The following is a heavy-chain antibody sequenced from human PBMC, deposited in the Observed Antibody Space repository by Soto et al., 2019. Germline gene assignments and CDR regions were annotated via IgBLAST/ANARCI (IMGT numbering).Heavy chain of an antibody. CDR2: IYHTGTT. Sequence: QLQLQESGPGLVPPSETLSLTCAVSGDSITTATYWGWLRQPPGKWLQWIGSIYHTGTTYYTPSLESPVFISVDSSKNQFSLKLNSVTAADTAVYYCARLQSHFCSGTYYSDYCGQGTLVTVSS. CDR1: GDSITTATY. J-gene: IGHJ4*02. CDR3: ARLQSHFCSGTYYSDY. D-gene: IGHD3-10*02. V-gene: IGHV4-38-2*01.